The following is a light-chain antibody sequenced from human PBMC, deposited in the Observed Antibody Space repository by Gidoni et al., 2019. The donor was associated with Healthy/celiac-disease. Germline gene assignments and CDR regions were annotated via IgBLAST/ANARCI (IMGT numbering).Light chain of an antibody. J-gene: IGLJ1*01. CDR3: NSRDSSGNLYV. Sequence: SSVLTPDPAVSVALGQTVRITCQGDSLRSYYASWYQPKPGQAPVLVIYGKNNRPSGIPDRFSGSSSGNTASLTITGAQAEDEADYYCNSRDSSGNLYVFGTGTKVTVL. CDR1: SLRSYY. CDR2: GKN. V-gene: IGLV3-19*01.